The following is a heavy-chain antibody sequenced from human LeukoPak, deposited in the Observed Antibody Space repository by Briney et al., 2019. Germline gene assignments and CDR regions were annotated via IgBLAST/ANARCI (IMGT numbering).Heavy chain of an antibody. CDR3: ARDRASMDV. Sequence: GGSLRLSCAASGFTFSSYAMHWVRQAPGKGLEWVAVISYDGSNKYYADSVKGRFTISRDNSKNTLYLQMNSLRAEDTAVYYCARDRASMDVWGQGTTVTVSS. CDR1: GFTFSSYA. J-gene: IGHJ6*02. CDR2: ISYDGSNK. D-gene: IGHD3-10*01. V-gene: IGHV3-30-3*01.